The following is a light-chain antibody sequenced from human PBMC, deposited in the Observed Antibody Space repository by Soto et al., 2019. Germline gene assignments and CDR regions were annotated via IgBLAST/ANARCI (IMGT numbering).Light chain of an antibody. CDR2: RNN. CDR1: SSNIGRNY. Sequence: QSVLTQPPSASRTPGQRVTISCSGSSSNIGRNYVYWYQQLPGTAPKLLIYRNNQRPSGVPDRFSGSKSGTSASLAISGLRSEDEADYYCTAWDGSLSVWVFGGGTKVTVL. CDR3: TAWDGSLSVWV. V-gene: IGLV1-47*01. J-gene: IGLJ3*02.